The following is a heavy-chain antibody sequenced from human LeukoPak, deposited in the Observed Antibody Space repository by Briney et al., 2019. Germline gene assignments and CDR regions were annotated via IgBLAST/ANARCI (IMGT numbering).Heavy chain of an antibody. J-gene: IGHJ4*01. CDR3: ARDLSGHWTYDY. CDR1: GFTFRNYY. Sequence: GGSLRLSCAASGFTFRNYYMHWVRQAPGKGLERVAVISLDGNNEYYADSVKGRFSLSRDNSMNTLYLQLNSLRTEDTAMYYCARDLSGHWTYDYWGQGTLVTVSS. D-gene: IGHD1-1*01. V-gene: IGHV3-30-3*01. CDR2: ISLDGNNE.